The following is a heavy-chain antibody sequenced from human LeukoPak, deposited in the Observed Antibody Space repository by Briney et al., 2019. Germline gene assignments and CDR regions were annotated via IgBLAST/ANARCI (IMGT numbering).Heavy chain of an antibody. CDR1: GGSITSRTYY. CDR3: SRAPIMIFGLNYHYMDV. D-gene: IGHD3/OR15-3a*01. CDR2: IHYSGST. V-gene: IGHV4-39*07. J-gene: IGHJ6*03. Sequence: SETLSLTCTVSGGSITSRTYYWGWIRQPPGKGLEWIGSIHYSGSTYYSPSLKSRVTISIDTSRNQFSLRLRSVTAADTAIYYCSRAPIMIFGLNYHYMDVWGKGTTVTVSS.